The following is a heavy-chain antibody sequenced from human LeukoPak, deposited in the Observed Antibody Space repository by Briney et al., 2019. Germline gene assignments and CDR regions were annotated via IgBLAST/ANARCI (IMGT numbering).Heavy chain of an antibody. D-gene: IGHD6-19*01. CDR3: ARYGVSGWVIDN. J-gene: IGHJ4*02. CDR1: GASISSYY. V-gene: IGHV4-59*08. Sequence: SETLSLTCTDSGASISSYYWTWIRQSPGQGLEWIGYIYHTGATTYNPSLKSRVTMSIDTSKKQFSLKLTSVTAADTAVYFCARYGVSGWVIDNWGQGTLVTVSS. CDR2: IYHTGAT.